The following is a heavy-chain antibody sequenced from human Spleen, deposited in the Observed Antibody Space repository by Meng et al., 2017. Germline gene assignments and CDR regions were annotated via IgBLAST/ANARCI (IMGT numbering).Heavy chain of an antibody. V-gene: IGHV2-70*20. CDR2: IDWDEDK. CDR1: GFSLSTTGMC. J-gene: IGHJ4*02. Sequence: SGPTLVKPTQTLTLSCTFSGFSLSTTGMCVSWVRQPPGKALEWLALIDWDEDKYYNTSLKSRLTISKDTSKNQVVLTMTNMDPVDTATYYCARVRSGSWADYWGQGTLVTVSS. D-gene: IGHD1-26*01. CDR3: ARVRSGSWADY.